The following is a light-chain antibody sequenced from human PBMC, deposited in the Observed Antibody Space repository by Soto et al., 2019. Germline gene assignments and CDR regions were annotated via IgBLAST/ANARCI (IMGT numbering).Light chain of an antibody. CDR2: LNSDGSH. CDR1: SGHSTYA. CDR3: QTWGTGYWV. Sequence: QLVLTKSPSASASLGASVKLTCTLSSGHSTYAIAWHQQQPEKGPRYLMKLNSDGSHKKGDGIPDRFSGSSSGAERYLTISSLQSEDEADYYCQTWGTGYWVFGGGTKVTVL. V-gene: IGLV4-69*01. J-gene: IGLJ3*02.